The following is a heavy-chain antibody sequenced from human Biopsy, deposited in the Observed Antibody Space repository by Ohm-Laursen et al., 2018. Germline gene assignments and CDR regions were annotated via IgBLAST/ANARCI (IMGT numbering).Heavy chain of an antibody. CDR3: AKVPREELSYYYSMDV. CDR1: GISFSRSA. V-gene: IGHV3-23*01. J-gene: IGHJ6*02. Sequence: GSLRLSCAASGISFSRSAMNWVRQAPGKGLEWVSGITASGGTTYYADSVKGRFTISRDNSNNTLYLQMNSLRGDDTAVYYCAKVPREELSYYYSMDVWGQGTTVTVSS. D-gene: IGHD1-7*01. CDR2: ITASGGTT.